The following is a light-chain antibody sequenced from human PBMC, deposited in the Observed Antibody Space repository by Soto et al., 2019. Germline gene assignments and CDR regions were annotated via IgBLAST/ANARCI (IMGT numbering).Light chain of an antibody. J-gene: IGLJ2*01. V-gene: IGLV2-14*01. Sequence: QSALTQPASVSGSPGQSITISCTGTSNDVGGYNYVSWYQQHPGKAPKLMMYEVSNRPSGVSDRFSGSKSGNTAYLIISGLLAEDEADYYCSSFTSRTTVLFGGGTQLTVL. CDR1: SNDVGGYNY. CDR2: EVS. CDR3: SSFTSRTTVL.